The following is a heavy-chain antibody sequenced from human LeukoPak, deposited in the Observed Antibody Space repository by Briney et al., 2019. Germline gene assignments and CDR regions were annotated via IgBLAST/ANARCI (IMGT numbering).Heavy chain of an antibody. D-gene: IGHD3-22*01. CDR1: GFTFSSYA. J-gene: IGHJ4*02. CDR2: ISYDGSNK. V-gene: IGHV3-30-3*01. CDR3: AGEYYYDSSGWY. Sequence: PGGSLRLSCAASGFTFSSYAMHWVRQAPGKGLEWVAVISYDGSNKYYADSVKGRFTISRDNSKNTLYLQMNSLRAEDTAVYYCAGEYYYDSSGWYWGQGTLVTVPS.